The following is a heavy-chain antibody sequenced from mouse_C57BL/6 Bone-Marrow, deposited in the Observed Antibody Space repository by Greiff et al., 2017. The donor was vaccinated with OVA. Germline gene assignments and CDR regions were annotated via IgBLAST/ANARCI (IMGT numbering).Heavy chain of an antibody. J-gene: IGHJ4*01. V-gene: IGHV1-52*01. D-gene: IGHD2-5*01. CDR2: IDPSDSET. CDR3: AVGGSNPEYAMDY. CDR1: GYTFTSYW. Sequence: QVQLQQPGAELARPGSSVKLSCKASGYTFTSYWMHWVKQRPIQGLEWIGNIDPSDSETHYNPKFTAKATLTVDKSSSTAYMQLSSLTTEDTAVYYSAVGGSNPEYAMDYWGQGTSDTVSS.